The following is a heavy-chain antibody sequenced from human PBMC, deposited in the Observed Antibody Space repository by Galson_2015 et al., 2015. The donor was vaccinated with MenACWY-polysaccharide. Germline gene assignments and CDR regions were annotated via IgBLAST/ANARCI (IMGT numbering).Heavy chain of an antibody. Sequence: SLRLSCAASGFTLSDYSINWVRQAPGKGLEWLSYISSRSDTIYYADSVKGRFTISRDNAKNSLYLQMSSLRAEDTAMYHCARDQYGSGNYYMPYYYYGMDVWGQGTTVTVSS. CDR1: GFTLSDYS. CDR2: ISSRSDTI. D-gene: IGHD3-10*01. V-gene: IGHV3-48*01. J-gene: IGHJ6*02. CDR3: ARDQYGSGNYYMPYYYYGMDV.